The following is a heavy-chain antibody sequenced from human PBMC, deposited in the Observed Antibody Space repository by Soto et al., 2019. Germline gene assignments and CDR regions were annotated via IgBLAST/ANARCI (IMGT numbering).Heavy chain of an antibody. CDR1: GGSISSGGYY. V-gene: IGHV4-31*03. Sequence: SETLSLTCTVSGGSISSGGYYWSWIRQHPGKGLEWIGYIYYSGSTYYNPSLKSRVTISVDTSKNQFSLKLSSVTAADTAVYYCARERGRPNYFDYWGQGTLVTVSS. D-gene: IGHD3-10*01. J-gene: IGHJ4*02. CDR2: IYYSGST. CDR3: ARERGRPNYFDY.